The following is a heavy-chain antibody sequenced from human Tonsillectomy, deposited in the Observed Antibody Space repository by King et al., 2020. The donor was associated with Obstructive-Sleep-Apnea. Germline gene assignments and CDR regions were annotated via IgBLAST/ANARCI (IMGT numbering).Heavy chain of an antibody. CDR2: IFHSGTT. D-gene: IGHD2-2*01. CDR1: GGSFSSYY. J-gene: IGHJ6*02. Sequence: QVQLQQWGAGLLKPPETLSLTCAVYGGSFSSYYWTWIRQPPGKGLEWVGSIFHSGTTYYNPSLKSRVIISVDTSNNQFSLKLTSVTAADTAVYYCARGHLPSVLRHYHYYAVDVWGQGTTVTVSS. V-gene: IGHV4-34*01. CDR3: ARGHLPSVLRHYHYYAVDV.